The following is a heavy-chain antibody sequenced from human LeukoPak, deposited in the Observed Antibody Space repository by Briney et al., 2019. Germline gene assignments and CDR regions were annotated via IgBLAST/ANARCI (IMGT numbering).Heavy chain of an antibody. Sequence: GGSLRLSCAASGFTFSSFAMSWVRQAPGKGLEWVSSISSSGYYIYQADSVKGRFTISRDNAKNSLYLQMNSLRAEDTAVYYCAREARYCSSSSCDYFDYWGQGTLVTVSS. CDR2: ISSSGYYI. V-gene: IGHV3-21*01. CDR1: GFTFSSFA. D-gene: IGHD2-2*01. CDR3: AREARYCSSSSCDYFDY. J-gene: IGHJ4*02.